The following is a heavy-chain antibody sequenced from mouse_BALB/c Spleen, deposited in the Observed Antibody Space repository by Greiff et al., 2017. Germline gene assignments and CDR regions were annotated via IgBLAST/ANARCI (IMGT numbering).Heavy chain of an antibody. CDR1: GFSLTSYG. CDR3: ARERGGNYLYAMDY. V-gene: IGHV2-9*02. J-gene: IGHJ4*01. Sequence: VQLKESGPGLVAPSQSLSITCTVSGFSLTSYGVHWVRQPPGKGLEWLGVIWAGGSTNYNSALMSRLSISKDNSKSQVFLKMNSLQTDDTAMYYCARERGGNYLYAMDYWGQGTSVTVSS. D-gene: IGHD2-1*01. CDR2: IWAGGST.